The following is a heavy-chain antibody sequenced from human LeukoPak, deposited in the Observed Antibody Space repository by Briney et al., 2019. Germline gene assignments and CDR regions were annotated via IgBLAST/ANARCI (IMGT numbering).Heavy chain of an antibody. V-gene: IGHV4-4*02. J-gene: IGHJ6*02. Sequence: SGTLSLTCAVSGDSISSSNWWSWVRQPPGKGLEWIGEIYHSGRTNYNPSLKSRVTISLDKSKDQFSLKLTSVTAADTAVYYCAREINPLTGTTQYGMDVWGQGTTVTVSS. CDR3: AREINPLTGTTQYGMDV. D-gene: IGHD1-20*01. CDR2: IYHSGRT. CDR1: GDSISSSNW.